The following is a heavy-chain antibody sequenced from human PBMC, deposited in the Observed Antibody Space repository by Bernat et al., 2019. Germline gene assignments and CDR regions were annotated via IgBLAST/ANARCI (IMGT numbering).Heavy chain of an antibody. J-gene: IGHJ6*02. D-gene: IGHD5-18*01. Sequence: QVQLQESGPGLVKPSETLSLTCTVSGGSISSYYWCWIRQPPGKGLEWIGYIYYSGSTNYNPSLKSRVTISVDTSENQFSLKLSSVAAADTAVYYCAGHRTGYSSFWGYGMDVWGPGTTVTVSS. CDR2: IYYSGST. CDR3: AGHRTGYSSFWGYGMDV. V-gene: IGHV4-59*08. CDR1: GGSISSYY.